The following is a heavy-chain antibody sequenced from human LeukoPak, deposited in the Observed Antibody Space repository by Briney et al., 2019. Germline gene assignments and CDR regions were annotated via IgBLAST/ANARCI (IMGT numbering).Heavy chain of an antibody. CDR2: ISSSSTYI. D-gene: IGHD2-15*01. CDR1: GFTFSSYN. Sequence: GGSLRLSCAASGFTFSSYNMNWVRQAPGKGLEWVSSISSSSTYIYYADSVKGRFTISRDNAKNSLYLQMNSLRAEDTAVYYCARVSGGGWSSKSQYYFDYWGQGTLVTVSS. V-gene: IGHV3-21*01. J-gene: IGHJ4*02. CDR3: ARVSGGGWSSKSQYYFDY.